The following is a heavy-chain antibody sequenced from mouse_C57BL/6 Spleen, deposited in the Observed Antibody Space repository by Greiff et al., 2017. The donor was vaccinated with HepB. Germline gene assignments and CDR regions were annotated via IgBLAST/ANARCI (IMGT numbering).Heavy chain of an antibody. CDR2: ISNGGGST. CDR1: GFTFSDYY. V-gene: IGHV5-12*01. D-gene: IGHD2-4*01. Sequence: EVKLMESGGGLVQPGGSLKLSCAASGFTFSDYYMYWVRQTPEKRLEWVAYISNGGGSTYYPDTVKGRFTISRDNAKNTLYLQMSRLKSEDTAMYYCASHRHDYDRGAMDYWGQGTSVTVAS. CDR3: ASHRHDYDRGAMDY. J-gene: IGHJ4*01.